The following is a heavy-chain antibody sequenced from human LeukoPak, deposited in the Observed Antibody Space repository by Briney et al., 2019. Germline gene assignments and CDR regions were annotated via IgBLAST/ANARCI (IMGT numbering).Heavy chain of an antibody. Sequence: SQTLSLTCAVSGGSISSGGYSWSWIRQPPGKGLEWIGYIYHSGSTNYNPSLKSRVTISVDTSKNQFSLKLSSVTAADTAVYYCAATVTTADYWGQGTLVTVSS. CDR1: GGSISSGGYS. D-gene: IGHD4-11*01. CDR3: AATVTTADY. V-gene: IGHV4-30-2*01. CDR2: IYHSGST. J-gene: IGHJ4*02.